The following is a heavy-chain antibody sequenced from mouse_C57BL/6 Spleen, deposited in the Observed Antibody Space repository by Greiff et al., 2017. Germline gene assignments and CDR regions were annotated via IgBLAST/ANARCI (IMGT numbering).Heavy chain of an antibody. CDR2: ISSGGSYT. V-gene: IGHV5-6*01. CDR3: ARHTDYSNYVDAMDY. CDR1: GFTFSSYG. Sequence: EVNVVESGGDLVKPGGSLKLSCAASGFTFSSYGMSWVRQTPDKRLEWVATISSGGSYTYYPDSVKGRFTISRDNAKNTLYLQMSSLKSEDTAMYYCARHTDYSNYVDAMDYWGQGTSVTVSS. J-gene: IGHJ4*01. D-gene: IGHD2-5*01.